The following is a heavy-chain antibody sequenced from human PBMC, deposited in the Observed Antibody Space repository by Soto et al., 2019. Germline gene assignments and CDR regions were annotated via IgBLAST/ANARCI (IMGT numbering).Heavy chain of an antibody. V-gene: IGHV3-23*01. CDR1: GFIFENFG. CDR3: AKNQGVELVPLATVDWFDP. Sequence: GGSLRLSGAASGFIFENFGMSWVRQAPGKGLEWISSISGSGFKKYYADSVKSRFTISRDNSKSTVYLELNNLSAEDTAVYHCAKNQGVELVPLATVDWFDPWGQGSVVTVSS. CDR2: ISGSGFKK. J-gene: IGHJ5*02. D-gene: IGHD1-26*01.